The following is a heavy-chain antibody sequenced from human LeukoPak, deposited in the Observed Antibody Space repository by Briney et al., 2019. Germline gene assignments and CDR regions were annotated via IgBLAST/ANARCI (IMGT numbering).Heavy chain of an antibody. CDR2: IYYGGST. CDR1: GGSISSGGYY. J-gene: IGHJ1*01. D-gene: IGHD1-26*01. CDR3: ARHGGSSSRFQH. Sequence: SETPSLTCTVSGGSISSGGYYWSWIRQRPGKGLEWIGYIYYGGSTYYNPSLKSRVTISVDTSKNQFSLKLSSVTAADTAVYYCARHGGSSSRFQHWGQGTLVTVSS. V-gene: IGHV4-31*03.